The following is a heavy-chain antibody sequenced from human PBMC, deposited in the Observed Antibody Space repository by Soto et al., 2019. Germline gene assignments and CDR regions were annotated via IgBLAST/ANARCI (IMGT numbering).Heavy chain of an antibody. CDR3: ATHSFDNLSAGDS. V-gene: IGHV3-7*01. CDR2: IKQDGSEK. CDR1: GFTFNHYW. J-gene: IGHJ4*02. Sequence: GGSLGLSCAASGFTFNHYWMAWVRQAPGKGLEWVANIKQDGSEKYYVDSVKGRFTISRDNAKNSVYLQMNSLRAEDTAVYYCATHSFDNLSAGDSWGQGTLVTLSS. D-gene: IGHD5-18*01.